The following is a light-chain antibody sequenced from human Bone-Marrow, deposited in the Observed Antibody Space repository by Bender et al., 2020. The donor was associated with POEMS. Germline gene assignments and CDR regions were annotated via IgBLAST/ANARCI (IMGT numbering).Light chain of an antibody. Sequence: HSALTQTASVSGSPGQSVTISCTGTSSDIGENNFVSWYQHHPGKAPRLMIFEVNKRPSGVPDRFSGSKSGNTASLTVSGLQTEDEGDYYCVSYEGDNRYVFGTGTRVTAL. CDR3: VSYEGDNRYV. CDR2: EVN. J-gene: IGLJ1*01. CDR1: SSDIGENNF. V-gene: IGLV2-8*01.